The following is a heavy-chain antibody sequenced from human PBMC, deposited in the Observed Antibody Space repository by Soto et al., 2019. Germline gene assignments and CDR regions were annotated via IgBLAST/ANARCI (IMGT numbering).Heavy chain of an antibody. CDR1: GFTFSSYA. CDR2: ISGSGDST. CDR3: ARRGPDTYFDY. Sequence: GGSLRLSCAASGFTFSSYAMNWVRQAPGKGLEWVSVISGSGDSTYYADSVKGRFTISRDNSKNTLYLQMNSLRAEDTAVYYCARRGPDTYFDYWGQGTLVTVSS. V-gene: IGHV3-23*01. J-gene: IGHJ4*02. D-gene: IGHD3-10*01.